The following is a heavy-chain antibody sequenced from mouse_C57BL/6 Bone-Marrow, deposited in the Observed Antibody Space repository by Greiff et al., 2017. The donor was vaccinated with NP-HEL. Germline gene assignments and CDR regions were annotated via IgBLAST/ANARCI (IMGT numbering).Heavy chain of an antibody. CDR1: GYTFTSYT. Sequence: VQLQQSGAELARPGASVKMSCKASGYTFTSYTMHWVKQRPGQGLEWIGYINPSSGYTKYNQKFKDKATLTADKSSSTAYMQLSSLTSEDSAVYYCARPQLFLYYYAMDYWGQGTSVTVSS. CDR2: INPSSGYT. V-gene: IGHV1-4*01. J-gene: IGHJ4*01. D-gene: IGHD4-1*02. CDR3: ARPQLFLYYYAMDY.